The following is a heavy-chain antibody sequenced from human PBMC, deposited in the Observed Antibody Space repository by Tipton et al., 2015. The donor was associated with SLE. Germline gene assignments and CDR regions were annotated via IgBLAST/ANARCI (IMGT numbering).Heavy chain of an antibody. CDR2: IYYSGST. D-gene: IGHD7-27*01. V-gene: IGHV4-39*07. CDR1: GDSISDSNYY. Sequence: TLSLTCSVSGDSISDSNYYWGWIRQPPGKGLEWIGSIYYSGSTYYNPSLKSRVTISVDTSKNQFSLKLSSVTAADTAVYYCARDPLGIRAFDIWGQGTMVTVSS. J-gene: IGHJ3*02. CDR3: ARDPLGIRAFDI.